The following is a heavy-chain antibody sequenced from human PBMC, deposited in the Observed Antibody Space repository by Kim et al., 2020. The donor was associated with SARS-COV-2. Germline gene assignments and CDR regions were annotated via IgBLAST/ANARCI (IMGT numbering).Heavy chain of an antibody. CDR2: IVVGSGNT. Sequence: SVKVSCKASGFTFTSSAVQWVRQARGQRLEWIGWIVVGSGNTNYAQKFQERVTITRDMSTSTAYMELSSLRSEDTAVYYCAAWGPVDYYDSSGYYQYYFDYWGQGTLVTVSS. CDR3: AAWGPVDYYDSSGYYQYYFDY. J-gene: IGHJ4*02. D-gene: IGHD3-22*01. CDR1: GFTFTSSA. V-gene: IGHV1-58*01.